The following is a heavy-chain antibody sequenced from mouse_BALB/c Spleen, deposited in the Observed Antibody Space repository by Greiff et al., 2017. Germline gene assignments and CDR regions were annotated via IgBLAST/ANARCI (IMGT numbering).Heavy chain of an antibody. D-gene: IGHD1-1*01. Sequence: QVQLQQSGPSLVQPSQSLSITCTVSGFSLTSYGVHWVRQSPGKGLEWLGVIWRGGSTDYNAAFMSRLSITKDNSKSQVFFKMNSLQADDTAIYYCAKKDYGSSQSLMDYWGQGTSVTVSS. CDR1: GFSLTSYG. CDR3: AKKDYGSSQSLMDY. J-gene: IGHJ4*01. V-gene: IGHV2-5-1*01. CDR2: IWRGGST.